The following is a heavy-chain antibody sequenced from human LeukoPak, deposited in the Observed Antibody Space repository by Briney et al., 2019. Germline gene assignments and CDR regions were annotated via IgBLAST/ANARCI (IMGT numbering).Heavy chain of an antibody. CDR3: ARERWFDP. J-gene: IGHJ5*02. Sequence: SETLSLTCTVSGGSINSSSYYWGWIRQPPGKGLEWIGSIYYSGSTYYNQSLKSRVTISVDTSKNQFSLKLSSVTAGDTAVYYCARERWFDPWGQGTLVPVSS. V-gene: IGHV4-39*07. CDR2: IYYSGST. CDR1: GGSINSSSYY.